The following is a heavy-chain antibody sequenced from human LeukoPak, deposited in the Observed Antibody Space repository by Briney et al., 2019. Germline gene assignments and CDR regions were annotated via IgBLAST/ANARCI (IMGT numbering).Heavy chain of an antibody. Sequence: GGSLRFSCAASGFTVSSYSMGWVRQAPGKGLEWVSYIGSNAIYADSVRGRFTISRDNAENSLYLQMNSLRAEDTAVYYCARDGPPAGGGHFDYWGQGTPVTVSS. CDR1: GFTVSSYS. J-gene: IGHJ4*02. CDR3: ARDGPPAGGGHFDY. D-gene: IGHD2-8*02. CDR2: IGSNAI. V-gene: IGHV3-48*01.